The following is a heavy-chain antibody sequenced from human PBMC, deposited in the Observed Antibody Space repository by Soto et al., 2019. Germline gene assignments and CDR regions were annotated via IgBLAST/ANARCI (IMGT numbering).Heavy chain of an antibody. Sequence: QVQLQQWGAGLLKPSETLSLTCAVYGGSFSGYYWSWIRQPPGKGLEWIGEINHSGSTNYNPSLKSRVTISVDTSKNQFSLKLSSVTAADTAVYYCARLRSMVRGVPNYYYYMDVWGKGTTVTVSS. V-gene: IGHV4-34*01. CDR3: ARLRSMVRGVPNYYYYMDV. D-gene: IGHD3-10*01. J-gene: IGHJ6*03. CDR1: GGSFSGYY. CDR2: INHSGST.